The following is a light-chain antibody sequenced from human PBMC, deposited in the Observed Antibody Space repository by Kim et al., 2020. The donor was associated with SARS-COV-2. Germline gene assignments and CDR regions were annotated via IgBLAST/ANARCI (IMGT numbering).Light chain of an antibody. Sequence: LPASVGDIVTITCRARQTISSSLAWSQQKPGKAPKLLIYKVSTLQSGVPIRFSGSGSGTEFTLTISSLQPDDFATYYCQQYSIYSTFGQGTKLEI. CDR3: QQYSIYST. CDR1: QTISSS. V-gene: IGKV1-5*03. CDR2: KVS. J-gene: IGKJ2*01.